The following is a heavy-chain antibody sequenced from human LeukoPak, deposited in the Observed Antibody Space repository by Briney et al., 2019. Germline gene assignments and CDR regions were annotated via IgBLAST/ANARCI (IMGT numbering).Heavy chain of an antibody. J-gene: IGHJ5*02. V-gene: IGHV4-38-2*01. D-gene: IGHD3-22*01. CDR3: ARGVTMIGRLRFDP. CDR1: VYSISSGYY. CDR2: VYHTGST. Sequence: SETLSLTCAVSVYSISSGYYWGWIRQPPGKGLEWIGNVYHTGSTYYNPSLKSRVTISIDTSKNQFSLKLSSVTAADTAVYYCARGVTMIGRLRFDPWGQGTLVTVSS.